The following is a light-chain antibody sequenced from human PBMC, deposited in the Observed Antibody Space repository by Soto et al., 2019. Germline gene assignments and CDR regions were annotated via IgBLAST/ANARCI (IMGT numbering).Light chain of an antibody. Sequence: PGEGATLSCRASQSVTGTNLAWYQQRAGQAPRLLIYDAVRRATGIPDRFSGSGSGTDFTLTISRLEPEDFAVYYCQQYNNRLSWTFGQGTKVEIK. J-gene: IGKJ1*01. CDR2: DAV. CDR1: QSVTGTN. CDR3: QQYNNRLSWT. V-gene: IGKV3D-20*02.